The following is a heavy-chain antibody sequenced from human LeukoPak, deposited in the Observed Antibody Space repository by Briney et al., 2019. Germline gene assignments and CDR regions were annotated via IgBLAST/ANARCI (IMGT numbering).Heavy chain of an antibody. J-gene: IGHJ5*02. V-gene: IGHV3-74*01. CDR2: INSDGINT. CDR3: ARDLGQYYDTSDNWFDP. D-gene: IGHD3-22*01. CDR1: GGSMSNSSYY. Sequence: ETLSLTCTVSGGSMSNSSYYWGWIRQPPGKGLVWVSRINSDGINTSYADSVKGRFTISRDNAKNTLNLQMNSLRAEDTAVYYCARDLGQYYDTSDNWFDPWGQGTLVTVSS.